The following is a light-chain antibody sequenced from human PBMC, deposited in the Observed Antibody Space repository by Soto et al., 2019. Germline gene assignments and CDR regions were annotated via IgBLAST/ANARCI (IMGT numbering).Light chain of an antibody. CDR1: QDISNY. CDR2: DAS. CDR3: QQYDNHPTFS. V-gene: IGKV1-33*01. J-gene: IGKJ4*01. Sequence: DIQMTQSPSSLSASVGDRVTITCQASQDISNYLNWYQQKPGKAPKLLIYDASNLETGVTSRFSGSGTGTDFTFTISSLQPEDIATYYCQQYDNHPTFSFGGGTKVESK.